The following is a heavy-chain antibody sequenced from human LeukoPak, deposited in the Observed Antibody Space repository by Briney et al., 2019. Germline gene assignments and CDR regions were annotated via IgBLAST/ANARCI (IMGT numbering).Heavy chain of an antibody. V-gene: IGHV4-34*01. D-gene: IGHD3-22*01. J-gene: IGHJ4*02. CDR2: ISHSGST. CDR1: GGSFSGNY. Sequence: SETLSLICAVYGGSFSGNYWSWIRQPPGKGLEWIGEISHSGSTNYNPSLKSRVTISVDTSKNQFSLKLSSVTAADTAVYYCARGRFEYYDSSGYYHLDYWGQGTLVTVSS. CDR3: ARGRFEYYDSSGYYHLDY.